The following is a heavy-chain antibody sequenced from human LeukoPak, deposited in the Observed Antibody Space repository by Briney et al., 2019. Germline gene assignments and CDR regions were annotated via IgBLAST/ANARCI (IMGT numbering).Heavy chain of an antibody. Sequence: SETQSLTCTVSGASISDYYWSWIRQSPGKGLEWIAYIYYSGTTSYNPALKSRVTISVDTSKNQFSLRLNSVTTADTAVYFCARGHRGLEYWGQGTLVTVSS. V-gene: IGHV4-59*01. CDR2: IYYSGTT. J-gene: IGHJ4*02. CDR3: ARGHRGLEY. D-gene: IGHD3-10*01. CDR1: GASISDYY.